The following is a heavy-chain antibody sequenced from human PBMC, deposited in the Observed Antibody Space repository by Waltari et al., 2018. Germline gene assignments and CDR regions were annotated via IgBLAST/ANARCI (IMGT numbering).Heavy chain of an antibody. CDR3: AKTNDYIFPPYYGMDV. D-gene: IGHD4-4*01. CDR2: ISGSGGST. J-gene: IGHJ6*02. V-gene: IGHV3-23*01. CDR1: GFTFSSYA. Sequence: EVQLLESGGGLVQPGGSLRLSCAASGFTFSSYAMSWVRPAPGKGLEWVSAISGSGGSTYYADSVKGRFTISRDNSKNTLYLQMNSLRAEDTAVYYCAKTNDYIFPPYYGMDVWGQGTTVTVSS.